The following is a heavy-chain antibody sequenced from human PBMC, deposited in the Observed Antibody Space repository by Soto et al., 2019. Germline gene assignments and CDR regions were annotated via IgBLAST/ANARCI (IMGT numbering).Heavy chain of an antibody. D-gene: IGHD2-21*02. CDR3: ARLRGPATAISRSAFDY. Sequence: GGSLRLSCAASGFTFSSYWMSWVRQAPGKGLEWVANIKQDGSEKYYVDSVKGRFTISRDNAKNSLYLQMNSLRAEDTAVYYCARLRGPATAISRSAFDYWGQGTLVTVSS. CDR1: GFTFSSYW. J-gene: IGHJ4*02. V-gene: IGHV3-7*01. CDR2: IKQDGSEK.